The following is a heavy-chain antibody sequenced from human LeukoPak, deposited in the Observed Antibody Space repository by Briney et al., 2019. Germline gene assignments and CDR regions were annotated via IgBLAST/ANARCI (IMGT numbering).Heavy chain of an antibody. D-gene: IGHD5-18*01. J-gene: IGHJ4*02. Sequence: SQTLSLTCAVSGGSISSGGYSWSWIRQPPGKGLEWIGYIYHSGSTYYNPSLKSRVTISVDRSKNQFSLKLSSVTAAGTAVYYCARAGGYSYECDYWGQGTLVTVSS. CDR2: IYHSGST. CDR3: ARAGGYSYECDY. CDR1: GGSISSGGYS. V-gene: IGHV4-30-2*01.